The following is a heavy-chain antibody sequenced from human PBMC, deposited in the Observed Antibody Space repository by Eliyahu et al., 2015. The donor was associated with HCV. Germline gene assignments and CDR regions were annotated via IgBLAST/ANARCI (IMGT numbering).Heavy chain of an antibody. CDR1: GFTFTSYG. CDR3: ARDGGYSEIDF. Sequence: QVQLVESGGGVVQPGGSLRXSCTASGFTFTSYGFHWVRQAPGKGLEWVXFIWXXGSIEHYAXSVKGRFTXSRDNAKNTLYLQMNGLRVEDTAVYYCARDGGYSEIDFWGQGTQVTVSS. J-gene: IGHJ4*02. V-gene: IGHV3-33*01. D-gene: IGHD4-23*01. CDR2: IWXXGSIE.